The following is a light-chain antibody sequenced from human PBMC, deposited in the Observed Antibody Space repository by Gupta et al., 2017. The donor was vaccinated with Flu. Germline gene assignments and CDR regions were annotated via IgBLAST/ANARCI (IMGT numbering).Light chain of an antibody. Sequence: SYVLTQPPSVSVAPGQTARITCGGDNIGSKSVHWYQQKPGQAPALVVYDDSDRPSGTPERFSGSNSGNTATLTVSKVEAGEEAVYFCQVWHISSDHLRVFGGGTKLTVL. J-gene: IGLJ3*02. CDR2: DDS. V-gene: IGLV3-21*02. CDR3: QVWHISSDHLRV. CDR1: NIGSKS.